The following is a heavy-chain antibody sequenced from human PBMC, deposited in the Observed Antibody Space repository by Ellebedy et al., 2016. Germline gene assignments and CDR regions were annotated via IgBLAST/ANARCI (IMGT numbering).Heavy chain of an antibody. Sequence: SLKISCAGSGFTFNDYALHWVRQAPGKGLEWVSGISWDSAVIGYGGSVKGRFTISKDSAKNYLYLQMNSLRAEDTAVYYCAKHETDGDYYFDLWGRGTLVTVSS. D-gene: IGHD2-21*01. CDR1: GFTFNDYA. CDR3: AKHETDGDYYFDL. V-gene: IGHV3-9*01. CDR2: ISWDSAVI. J-gene: IGHJ2*01.